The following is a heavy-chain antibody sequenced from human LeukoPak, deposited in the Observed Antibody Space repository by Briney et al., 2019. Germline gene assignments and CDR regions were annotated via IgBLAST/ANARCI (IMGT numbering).Heavy chain of an antibody. J-gene: IGHJ4*02. CDR1: GFTFRSYF. CDR2: INQDGSEK. CDR3: ARDGELGAFDY. Sequence: GGSLRLSCAASGFTFRSYFMSWVRQAPGKGLEWVATINQDGSEKYSVDSVKGRFTISRDNAKNSLYLQMNSLRAEDTAVYYCARDGELGAFDYWGQGTLVTVSS. V-gene: IGHV3-7*01. D-gene: IGHD7-27*01.